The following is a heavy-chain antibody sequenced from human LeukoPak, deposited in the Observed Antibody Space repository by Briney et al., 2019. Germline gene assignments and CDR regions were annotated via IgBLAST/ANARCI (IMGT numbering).Heavy chain of an antibody. V-gene: IGHV3-11*04. CDR2: ISSSGSTM. CDR1: GFIFSDYY. J-gene: IGHJ4*02. Sequence: NPGGSLRLSCAASGFIFSDYYMSWIRQAPGKGLEWVSYISSSGSTMYYTDSVKGRFTISRDNAKDSLYLQMNSLRAEDTAVYYCARTYYDILTGYNPYFDYWGQGILVTVSS. CDR3: ARTYYDILTGYNPYFDY. D-gene: IGHD3-9*01.